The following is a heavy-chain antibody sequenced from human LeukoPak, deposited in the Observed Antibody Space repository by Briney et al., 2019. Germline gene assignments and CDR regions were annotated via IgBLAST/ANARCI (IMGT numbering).Heavy chain of an antibody. CDR1: GFTFSSYG. Sequence: GGSLRLSCAASGFTFSSYGIHWVRQAPGKGLEWVAVISYDGSKKYYADSVKGRFTISRDNAKNSLYLQMNSLRAEDTAVYYCARGDPKFDYWGQGTLVTVSS. J-gene: IGHJ4*02. V-gene: IGHV3-30*03. CDR2: ISYDGSKK. CDR3: ARGDPKFDY.